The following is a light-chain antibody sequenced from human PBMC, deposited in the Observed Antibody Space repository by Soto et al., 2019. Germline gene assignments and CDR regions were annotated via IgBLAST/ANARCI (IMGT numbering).Light chain of an antibody. Sequence: QSVLTQPASVSGSPGQSVTISCTGTNNDVGSYDFVSWYQQHPGKAPKLIIYDVSGRPSGVSHRFSGSKSGNTASLTISGLQAEDEADYYCCSCLSSTTLNMIFGGGTKLTVL. CDR1: NNDVGSYDF. V-gene: IGLV2-23*02. J-gene: IGLJ2*01. CDR3: CSCLSSTTLNMI. CDR2: DVS.